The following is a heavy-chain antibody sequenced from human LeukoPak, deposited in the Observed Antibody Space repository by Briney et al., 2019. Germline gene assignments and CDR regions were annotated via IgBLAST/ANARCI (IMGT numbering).Heavy chain of an antibody. J-gene: IGHJ2*01. V-gene: IGHV3-23*01. CDR2: ISHSGANT. CDR3: AKSLTLQWRGFFDL. CDR1: GFTFSTYA. D-gene: IGHD6-19*01. Sequence: GGSLRLSRAASGFTFSTYAMSWVRQPPGKGLQWVSTISHSGANTYYADSVRGRFTISRDNSKNTLYLQKNSLRADDTAIYYCAKSLTLQWRGFFDLWGRGTHVTVSS.